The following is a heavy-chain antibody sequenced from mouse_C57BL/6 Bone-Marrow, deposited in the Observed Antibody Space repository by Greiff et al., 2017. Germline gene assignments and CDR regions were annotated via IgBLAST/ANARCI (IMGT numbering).Heavy chain of an antibody. Sequence: EVQLQESGPVLVKPGASVKMSCKASGYIFTDYYMNWVKQSHGKSLEWIGVINPYNGGTSYNQKFKGKATLTVDKSSSTAYMELNSLTSEDSAVXYCARARAYYFGSSWFGYRGQGTLVTVSA. J-gene: IGHJ3*01. D-gene: IGHD1-1*01. CDR2: INPYNGGT. V-gene: IGHV1-19*01. CDR1: GYIFTDYY. CDR3: ARARAYYFGSSWFGY.